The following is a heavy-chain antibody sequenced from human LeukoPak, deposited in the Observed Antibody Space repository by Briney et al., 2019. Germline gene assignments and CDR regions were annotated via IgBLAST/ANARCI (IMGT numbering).Heavy chain of an antibody. D-gene: IGHD2-2*01. CDR3: AKGGCSSTTCYLANP. Sequence: GGSLRLSCAASGLTFSSYGMHWVRQAPGKGLEWVAVISYDGTIRNYADSVKGRFTISRDNSKNTLYLQMNSLTAEDTAQYYCAKGGCSSTTCYLANPWGQGTLVTVSS. V-gene: IGHV3-30*18. CDR2: ISYDGTIR. CDR1: GLTFSSYG. J-gene: IGHJ5*02.